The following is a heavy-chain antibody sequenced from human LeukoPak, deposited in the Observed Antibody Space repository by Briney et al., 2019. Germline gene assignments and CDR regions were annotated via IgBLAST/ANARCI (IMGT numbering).Heavy chain of an antibody. V-gene: IGHV4-30-4*08. CDR3: ARVGGSDCSSTSCYQFDP. Sequence: PSETLSLTCPVSGGSISSGDYYWSWIRQPPGKGLEWIGYIYYSGSTYYNPSLKSRVTISVDTSKNQFSLKLSSVTAADTAVYYCARVGGSDCSSTSCYQFDPWGQGTLVTVSS. CDR2: IYYSGST. J-gene: IGHJ5*02. D-gene: IGHD2-2*01. CDR1: GGSISSGDYY.